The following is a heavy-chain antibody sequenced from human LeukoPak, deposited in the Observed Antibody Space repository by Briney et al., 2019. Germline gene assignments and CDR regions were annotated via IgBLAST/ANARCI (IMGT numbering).Heavy chain of an antibody. D-gene: IGHD2-15*01. CDR1: GDSVSSNSAA. J-gene: IGHJ4*02. CDR3: ARDQEYCSGGSCYSGFDY. Sequence: SQTLSLTCAISGDSVSSNSAAWNWIRQSPSRGLEWLGRTYYRSKWYNDYAVSVKSRITINPDTSKNQFSLQLNSVTPEDTAVYHCARDQEYCSGGSCYSGFDYWGQGTLVTVSS. V-gene: IGHV6-1*01. CDR2: TYYRSKWYN.